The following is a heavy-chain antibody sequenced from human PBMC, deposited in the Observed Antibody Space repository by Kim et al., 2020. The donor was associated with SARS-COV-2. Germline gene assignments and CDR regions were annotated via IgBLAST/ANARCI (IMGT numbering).Heavy chain of an antibody. Sequence: RVTIAVDTSKNQFSLKLSSVTAADTAVYYCARSPPLGYSYGYQVGYFDYWGQGTLVTVSS. J-gene: IGHJ4*02. V-gene: IGHV4-39*07. D-gene: IGHD5-18*01. CDR3: ARSPPLGYSYGYQVGYFDY.